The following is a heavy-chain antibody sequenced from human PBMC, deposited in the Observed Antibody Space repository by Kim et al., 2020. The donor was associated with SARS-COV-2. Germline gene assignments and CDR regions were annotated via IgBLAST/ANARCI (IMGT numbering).Heavy chain of an antibody. CDR1: GYSISSGYY. Sequence: SETLSLTCTVSGYSISSGYYWGWIRQPPGKGLEWIGSIYHSGSTYYNPSLKSRVTISVDTSKNQFSLKLSSVTAADTAVYYCASQYCSGGSCLYYYYGMDVWGQGTTVTVSS. D-gene: IGHD2-15*01. J-gene: IGHJ6*02. CDR2: IYHSGST. V-gene: IGHV4-38-2*02. CDR3: ASQYCSGGSCLYYYYGMDV.